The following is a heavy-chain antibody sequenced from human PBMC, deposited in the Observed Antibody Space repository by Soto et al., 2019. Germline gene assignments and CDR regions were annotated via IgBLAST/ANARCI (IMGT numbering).Heavy chain of an antibody. V-gene: IGHV4-38-2*02. CDR1: GDSISSGYY. CDR2: IYHSGTT. CDR3: ARDRIAARPYYYYGMDV. Sequence: SETLSLTCAVSGDSISSGYYWAWIRQPPGKGLEWIGSIYHSGTTYYNPSLKSRVTISVDKSKNQFSLKLSSVTAADTAVYYCARDRIAARPYYYYGMDVWGQGTTVTVSS. J-gene: IGHJ6*02. D-gene: IGHD6-6*01.